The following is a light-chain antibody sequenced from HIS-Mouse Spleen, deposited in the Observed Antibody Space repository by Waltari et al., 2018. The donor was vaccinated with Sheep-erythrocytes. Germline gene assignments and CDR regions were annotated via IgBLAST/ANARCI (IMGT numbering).Light chain of an antibody. CDR2: EGS. J-gene: IGLJ3*02. CDR1: SSDVGGYNY. V-gene: IGLV2-23*01. CDR3: CSYAGSSTPWV. Sequence: QSALTQPRSVSGSPGQSVTISCTGTSSDVGGYNYVSWYQQYPGKAPKLMIYEGSKRPSGVSNRLSGSKSGNTASLTISGLQAEDEADYYCCSYAGSSTPWVFGGGTKLTVL.